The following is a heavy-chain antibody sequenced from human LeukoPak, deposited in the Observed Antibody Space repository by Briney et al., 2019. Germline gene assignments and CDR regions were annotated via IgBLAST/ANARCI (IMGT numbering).Heavy chain of an antibody. CDR3: ARAKSRWLQLLVY. D-gene: IGHD5-24*01. V-gene: IGHV1-69*01. CDR1: GGTFSSYA. Sequence: SVKVSCKASGGTFSSYAISWVRQAPGQGLEWMGGIIPIFGTENYEQKFQDRVTNTAGDSTSTAYLELSSLGSEDTAVYYCARAKSRWLQLLVYWGQGTLVTVSS. CDR2: IIPIFGTE. J-gene: IGHJ4*02.